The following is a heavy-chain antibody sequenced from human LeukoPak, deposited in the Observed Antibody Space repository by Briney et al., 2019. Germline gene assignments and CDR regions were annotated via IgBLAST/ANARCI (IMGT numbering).Heavy chain of an antibody. CDR1: GFTFSSYG. Sequence: GRSLRLSCAAPGFTFSSYGMHWVRQAPGEGLEWVAVISYDGSNKYYADSVKGRFTISRDNSKNTLYPQMNSLRAEDTAVYYCAKGGYSGSYYFDYWGQGTLVTVSS. CDR3: AKGGYSGSYYFDY. V-gene: IGHV3-30*18. J-gene: IGHJ4*02. D-gene: IGHD1-26*01. CDR2: ISYDGSNK.